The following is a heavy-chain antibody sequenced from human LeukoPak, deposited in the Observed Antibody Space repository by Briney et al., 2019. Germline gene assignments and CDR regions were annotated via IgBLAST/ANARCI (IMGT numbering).Heavy chain of an antibody. V-gene: IGHV4-59*01. CDR2: IYYSGST. Sequence: PSETLSLTCTVSGGSISSYYWSWIRQPPGKGLEWIGDIYYSGSTNYNPSLKSRVTISVDTSKNQFSLKLSSVTAADTAVYYCAREKPDAFDIWGQGTMVTVSS. CDR3: AREKPDAFDI. CDR1: GGSISSYY. J-gene: IGHJ3*02.